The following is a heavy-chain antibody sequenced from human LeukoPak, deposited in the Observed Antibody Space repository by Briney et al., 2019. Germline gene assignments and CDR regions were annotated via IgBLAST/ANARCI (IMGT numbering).Heavy chain of an antibody. J-gene: IGHJ1*01. CDR2: IIPIFGTA. V-gene: IGHV1-69*13. CDR1: GGTFSSYA. D-gene: IGHD2-15*01. Sequence: ASVKVSCKASGGTFSSYAISWVQQAPGQGLEWMGGIIPIFGTANYAQKFQGRVTITADESTSTAYMELSSLRSEDTAVYYCARAPTFYCSGGSCYSSGYFQHWGQGTLVTVSS. CDR3: ARAPTFYCSGGSCYSSGYFQH.